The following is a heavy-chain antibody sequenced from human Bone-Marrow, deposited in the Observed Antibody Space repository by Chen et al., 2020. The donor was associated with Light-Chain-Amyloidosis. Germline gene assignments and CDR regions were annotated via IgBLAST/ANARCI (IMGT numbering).Heavy chain of an antibody. V-gene: IGHV3-74*01. CDR1: GCSFSTSW. CDR2: TNSAGTST. CDR3: ARTTLRYLDY. Sequence: EVLLVESGGEVVQPGGSLRLSCTASGCSFSTSWMHWVRQPPGKGLVSVSRTNSAGTSTTYADSVKGRFTVSRDNTKNTMYLEMNSLRVEDTAVYYCARTTLRYLDYWGQGTLVTVSS. J-gene: IGHJ4*02. D-gene: IGHD3-9*01.